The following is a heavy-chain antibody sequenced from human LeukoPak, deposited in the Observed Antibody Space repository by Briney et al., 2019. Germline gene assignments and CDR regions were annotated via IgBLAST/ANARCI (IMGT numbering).Heavy chain of an antibody. CDR2: IKSRTDDGTT. CDR3: TTDRLEDNAFDV. Sequence: MPGGSLRLSCAASGFTFSDYYMSWVRQAPGKGLEWVGHIKSRTDDGTTDYAAPVKGRFTISRDDSQNKVYLQMNSLKTEDTAVYYCTTDRLEDNAFDVWGHGTMVTVSS. V-gene: IGHV3-15*01. J-gene: IGHJ3*01. CDR1: GFTFSDYY.